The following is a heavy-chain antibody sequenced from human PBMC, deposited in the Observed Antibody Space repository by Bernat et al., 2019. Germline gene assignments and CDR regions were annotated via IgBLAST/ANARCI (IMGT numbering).Heavy chain of an antibody. J-gene: IGHJ4*02. D-gene: IGHD4-17*01. CDR1: GFTFSSYW. CDR2: INSDGSST. V-gene: IGHV3-74*01. Sequence: EVQLVESGGGLVQPGGSLRLSCAASGFTFSSYWMHWVRQAPGKGLVWVSRINSDGSSTSSADSVKGRFTISRDNAKNTLYLQMNSLRPEDTAVYYCAREDYGESWSDYWGQGTLVTVSS. CDR3: AREDYGESWSDY.